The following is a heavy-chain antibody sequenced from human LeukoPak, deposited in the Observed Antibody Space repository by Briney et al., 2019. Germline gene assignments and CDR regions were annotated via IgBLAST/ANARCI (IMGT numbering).Heavy chain of an antibody. CDR2: INHSGST. J-gene: IGHJ4*02. V-gene: IGHV4-34*01. CDR1: GGSFSGYY. Sequence: SETLSLTCAVYGGSFSGYYWSWIRQPPGKGLEWIGEINHSGSTNYNPSLKSRVTISVDTSKNQFSLKLSSVTAADTAVHYCARGTAAAGTGVDYWGQGTLVTVSS. CDR3: ARGTAAAGTGVDY. D-gene: IGHD6-13*01.